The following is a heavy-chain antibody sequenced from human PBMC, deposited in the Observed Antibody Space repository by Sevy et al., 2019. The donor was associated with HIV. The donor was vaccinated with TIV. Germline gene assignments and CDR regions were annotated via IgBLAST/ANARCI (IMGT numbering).Heavy chain of an antibody. CDR1: GFTFSSYN. J-gene: IGHJ4*01. CDR3: AREADYYDGSGYQYDY. V-gene: IGHV3-48*02. Sequence: GGSLRLSCAASGFTFSSYNMNWVRQAPGKGLEWLAYISTIRSDIYYAGSLKGRFTISRDNAKNSLYLQMNSLRDEDTAVYYCAREADYYDGSGYQYDYWGHGTLVTVSS. D-gene: IGHD3-22*01. CDR2: ISTIRSDI.